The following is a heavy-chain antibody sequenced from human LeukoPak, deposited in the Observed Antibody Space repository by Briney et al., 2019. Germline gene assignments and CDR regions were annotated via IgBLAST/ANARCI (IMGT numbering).Heavy chain of an antibody. CDR2: FYYSGSS. V-gene: IGHV4-39*07. Sequence: SETLSLTCTVAGDSISSSTYYWGWIRQPPGKGLEWIGSFYYSGSSYNNPSLKSRTTISVDTSKNQFSLNLTSVTAADTAVYYCARGSGITISGVVNYYMDVWGKGTTVTVSS. D-gene: IGHD3-3*01. CDR3: ARGSGITISGVVNYYMDV. J-gene: IGHJ6*03. CDR1: GDSISSSTYY.